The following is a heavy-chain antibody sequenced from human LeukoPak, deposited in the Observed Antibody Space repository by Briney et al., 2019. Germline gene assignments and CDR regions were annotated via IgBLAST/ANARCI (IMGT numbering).Heavy chain of an antibody. CDR2: IYPGDSDT. J-gene: IGHJ4*02. CDR1: GYSFTSYW. D-gene: IGHD3-10*01. V-gene: IGHV5-51*01. CDR3: ARLMVRECFHPDPYYFDY. Sequence: GESLKISCKGSGYSFTSYWIGWVRQMPGKGLEWMGIIYPGDSDTRYSPSFQGQVTISADKSISTAYLQRSSLKASDTAMYYCARLMVRECFHPDPYYFDYWGQGTLVTVSS.